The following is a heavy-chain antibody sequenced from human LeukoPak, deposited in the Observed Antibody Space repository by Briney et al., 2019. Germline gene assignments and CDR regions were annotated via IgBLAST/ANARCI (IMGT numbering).Heavy chain of an antibody. CDR3: ARGGYYDSSGSSSFDY. CDR1: GGSLSSYY. J-gene: IGHJ4*02. CDR2: IYYSGST. V-gene: IGHV4-59*01. D-gene: IGHD3-22*01. Sequence: SETLSLTCTVSGGSLSSYYWSWIRQPPGKGLEWIGYIYYSGSTTYNPSLKSRVTISVDTSKNQFSLTLSSVTAADTAVYYWARGGYYDSSGSSSFDYWGQGTLVTVSS.